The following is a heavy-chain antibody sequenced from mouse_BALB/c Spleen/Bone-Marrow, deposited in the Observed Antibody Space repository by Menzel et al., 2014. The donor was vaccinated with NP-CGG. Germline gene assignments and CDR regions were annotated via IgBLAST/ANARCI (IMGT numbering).Heavy chain of an antibody. CDR3: AKDCFAY. CDR2: IDPANGNT. Sequence: EVQLQQSGAELVKPGASVKLSCTASGFNIKDTYMHWVKQRPEQGLEWIGRIDPANGNTKYDPKFQGKATITADTSSNTAHLHLSILTSEDTAVYYCAKDCFAYWGQGTLVTVSA. V-gene: IGHV14-3*02. CDR1: GFNIKDTY. J-gene: IGHJ3*01.